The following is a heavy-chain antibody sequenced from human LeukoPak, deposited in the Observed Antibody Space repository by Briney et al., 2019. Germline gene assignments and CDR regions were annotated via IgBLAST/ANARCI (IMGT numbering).Heavy chain of an antibody. D-gene: IGHD4-17*01. V-gene: IGHV4-39*07. CDR3: ARPTHNTGDYTD. CDR1: GVSVSTSNYY. CDR2: VYRSGSA. J-gene: IGHJ4*02. Sequence: PSETLSLTCIVSGVSVSTSNYYWGWIRQPPGMGLEWIGSVYRSGSASYNPSLKSRVTISVDTSKNQFSLKLSSVTAADTAVYYCARPTHNTGDYTDWGQGTLVTVSS.